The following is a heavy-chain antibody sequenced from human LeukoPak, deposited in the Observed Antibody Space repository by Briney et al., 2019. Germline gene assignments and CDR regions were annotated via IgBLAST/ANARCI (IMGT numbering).Heavy chain of an antibody. CDR3: ARDKGWSGHIKGDWFDP. V-gene: IGHV4-61*01. CDR1: GGSVNSGSYY. CDR2: VYYSGST. J-gene: IGHJ5*02. Sequence: SETLSLTCTVSGGSVNSGSYYWSWIRQPPGKGLEWIGYVYYSGSTNYNPSLKSRVTISVDTSKNQFSLKLSSVTAADTAVYYCARDKGWSGHIKGDWFDPWGQGTLVTVSS. D-gene: IGHD3-3*01.